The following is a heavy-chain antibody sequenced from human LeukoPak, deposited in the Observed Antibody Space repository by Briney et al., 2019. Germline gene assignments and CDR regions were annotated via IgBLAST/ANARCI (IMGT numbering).Heavy chain of an antibody. CDR3: VKLGAVFITSAASH. CDR2: IRSKANNYAT. D-gene: IGHD3-22*01. CDR1: GFTFSGSA. J-gene: IGHJ4*02. V-gene: IGHV3-73*01. Sequence: GGSLRLSCAASGFTFSGSAVHWVRQASGKGLEWVGRIRSKANNYATAFAASVKGRFTISRDDSKNTAYLQMNSLGVEDTAVYFCVKLGAVFITSAASHWGQGTLVTVSS.